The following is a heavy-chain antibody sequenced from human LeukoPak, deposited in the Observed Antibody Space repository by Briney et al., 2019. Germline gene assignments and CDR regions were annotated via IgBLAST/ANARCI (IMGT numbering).Heavy chain of an antibody. D-gene: IGHD3-10*01. Sequence: SETLSLTCTVSGGSISSYYWSWIRQPPGKGLEWIGYIYYSGSTYYNPSLKSRVTISVDTSKNQFSPKLSSVTAADTAVYYCARETYYYGSGSYWNDAFDIWGQGTMVTVSS. V-gene: IGHV4-30-4*08. CDR1: GGSISSYY. CDR2: IYYSGST. J-gene: IGHJ3*02. CDR3: ARETYYYGSGSYWNDAFDI.